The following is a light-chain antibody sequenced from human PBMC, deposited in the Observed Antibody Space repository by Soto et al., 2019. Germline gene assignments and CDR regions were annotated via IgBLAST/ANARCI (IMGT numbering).Light chain of an antibody. J-gene: IGKJ5*01. V-gene: IGKV3-11*01. CDR3: QQHSNWPIT. Sequence: IGFAQTPATLSLSPGERATLSCRASQSVSSYLAWYQQKPGQAPRLLIYDASNRATGIPARFSGSGSGTDFTLTISSLEPEDFAVYYCQQHSNWPITFGQGTRLEI. CDR2: DAS. CDR1: QSVSSY.